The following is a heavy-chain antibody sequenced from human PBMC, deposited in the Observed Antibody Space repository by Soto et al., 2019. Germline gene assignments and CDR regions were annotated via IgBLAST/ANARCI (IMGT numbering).Heavy chain of an antibody. CDR3: ASSRSAWFADS. Sequence: QVQLVQSGSEVKKPGSSVKVSCKASGDTFNTDATSWVRQAPGEGLEWMGGIIPITETPNYLQKFQGRVTITADESTRTAFMELTSLRSDDTAIYFCASSRSAWFADSWGQGTLVTVSS. V-gene: IGHV1-69*12. D-gene: IGHD6-19*01. CDR2: IIPITETP. CDR1: GDTFNTDA. J-gene: IGHJ4*02.